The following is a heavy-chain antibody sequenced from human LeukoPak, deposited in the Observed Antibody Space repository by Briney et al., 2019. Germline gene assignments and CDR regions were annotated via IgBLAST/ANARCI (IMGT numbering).Heavy chain of an antibody. D-gene: IGHD1-26*01. J-gene: IGHJ6*03. Sequence: SETLSLTCTVSGGSISSYYWSWIRQPPRKGLEWIGYIYYSGNTNYNPSLKSRVTLSVDTSKNQFSLKLSSVTAADTAVFYCARGSGSYARRAYYYYMDVWGKGTTVTVSS. V-gene: IGHV4-59*01. CDR1: GGSISSYY. CDR3: ARGSGSYARRAYYYYMDV. CDR2: IYYSGNT.